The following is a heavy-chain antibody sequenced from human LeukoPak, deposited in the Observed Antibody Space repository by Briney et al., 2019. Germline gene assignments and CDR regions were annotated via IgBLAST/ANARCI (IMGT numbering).Heavy chain of an antibody. J-gene: IGHJ6*03. D-gene: IGHD2-2*01. CDR1: AFTFSSYA. CDR2: ISGSGGST. V-gene: IGHV3-23*01. Sequence: PGGSLRLSCAASAFTFSSYAMSWVRQAPGKGLEWVSAISGSGGSTYYADSVKGRFTISRDNSKNTLYLQMNSLRAEDTAVYYCAKGGLPAAMRYYYYMDVWGKGTTVTVSS. CDR3: AKGGLPAAMRYYYYMDV.